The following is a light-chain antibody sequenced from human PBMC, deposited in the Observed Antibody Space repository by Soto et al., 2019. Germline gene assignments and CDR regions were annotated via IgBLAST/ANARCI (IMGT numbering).Light chain of an antibody. V-gene: IGKV3-20*01. Sequence: EIVCTKSPSTLSLSPRDRATLSCRASQSVTSNFLAWYQQKPGRAPRLLIYDASNRAAGIPDRFSGSGSGTDFTLTISRLEPEDFAVYYCQQYGTSPRTVGQGTKVDIK. CDR2: DAS. J-gene: IGKJ1*01. CDR1: QSVTSNF. CDR3: QQYGTSPRT.